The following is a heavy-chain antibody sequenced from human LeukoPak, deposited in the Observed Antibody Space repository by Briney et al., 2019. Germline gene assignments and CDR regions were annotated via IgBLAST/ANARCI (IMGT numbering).Heavy chain of an antibody. CDR1: GFTFSSYW. CDR3: ARWTYYYGSGYFDY. D-gene: IGHD3-10*01. Sequence: GGSLRLSCAASGFTFSSYWMGWVRQAPGKGLEWVANIKQDGSEKYYVDSVKGRFTISRDNAKNSLYLQMNSLRAEDTAVYYCARWTYYYGSGYFDYWGQGTLVTVSS. V-gene: IGHV3-7*01. CDR2: IKQDGSEK. J-gene: IGHJ4*02.